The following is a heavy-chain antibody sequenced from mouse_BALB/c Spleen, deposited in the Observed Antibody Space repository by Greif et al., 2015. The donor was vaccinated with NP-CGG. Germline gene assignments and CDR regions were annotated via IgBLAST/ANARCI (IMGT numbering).Heavy chain of an antibody. D-gene: IGHD2-1*01. Sequence: DVKLVESGGGLVKPGGSLKLSCAASGFTFSDYYMYWVRQTPEKRLEWVATISDGGSYTYYPDSVKGRFTISRDNAKNNLYLQMSSLKSEDTAMYYCASYGNFDYWGQGTTLTVSS. V-gene: IGHV5-4*02. CDR2: ISDGGSYT. CDR3: ASYGNFDY. CDR1: GFTFSDYY. J-gene: IGHJ2*01.